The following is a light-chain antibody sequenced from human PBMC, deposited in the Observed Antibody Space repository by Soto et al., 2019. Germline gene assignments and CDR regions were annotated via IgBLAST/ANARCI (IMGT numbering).Light chain of an antibody. CDR3: QQYGSTWT. J-gene: IGKJ1*01. CDR1: QSVSNSY. V-gene: IGKV3-20*01. CDR2: GAS. Sequence: EIVLTQSPGTLSSSPGQRATLSCRASQSVSNSYVAWYQLRPGQAPRLLIFGASTRAAGVPDRFSGSESGTDFTITISRLEPEDFAVYYCQQYGSTWTFGQGTKVEI.